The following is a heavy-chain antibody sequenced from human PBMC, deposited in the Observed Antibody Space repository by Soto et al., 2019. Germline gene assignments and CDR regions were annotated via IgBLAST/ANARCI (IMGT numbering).Heavy chain of an antibody. CDR3: ARAGLVVPAAMPYYYYGMDV. V-gene: IGHV4-34*01. CDR2: INHTGRT. D-gene: IGHD2-2*01. Sequence: QVQLQQWGAGLLKPSETLSLTCAVYGGSFSGYYWSWIRQPPGKGLEWLGGINHTGRTNYNPSPKGRGTISVDTPKDHFSLRLSSVTASDAAVYDCARAGLVVPAAMPYYYYGMDVWGQGTTVTVSS. J-gene: IGHJ6*02. CDR1: GGSFSGYY.